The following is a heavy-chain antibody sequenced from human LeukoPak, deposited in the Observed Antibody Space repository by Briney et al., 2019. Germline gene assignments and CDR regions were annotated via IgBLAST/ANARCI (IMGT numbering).Heavy chain of an antibody. J-gene: IGHJ4*02. D-gene: IGHD3-3*01. V-gene: IGHV3-7*04. CDR2: INQDGSEK. CDR1: GFTFSSDW. Sequence: GGSLRLSCAASGFTFSSDWMSWVRQAPGKGLEGVADINQDGSEKYYVDSVKGRFTISRDNAKNSLYLQMNSLRAEDTAVYYCARVKRRGYVLRFLEWLSSFDYWGQGTLVTVSS. CDR3: ARVKRRGYVLRFLEWLSSFDY.